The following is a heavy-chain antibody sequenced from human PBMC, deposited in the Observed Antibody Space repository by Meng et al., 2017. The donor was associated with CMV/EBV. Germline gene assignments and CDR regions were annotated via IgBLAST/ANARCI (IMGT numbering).Heavy chain of an antibody. CDR3: VRRSKSNWYFDL. Sequence: SCEASEFTFSSHDMYWVRQAPGKGLDWVSSLSTTSAYIFYADSVKGRFTISRDNARNSLYLQMNSLRVEDTAVYYCVRRSKSNWYFDLWGRGTLVTVSS. CDR1: EFTFSSHD. CDR2: LSTTSAYI. J-gene: IGHJ2*01. V-gene: IGHV3-21*01.